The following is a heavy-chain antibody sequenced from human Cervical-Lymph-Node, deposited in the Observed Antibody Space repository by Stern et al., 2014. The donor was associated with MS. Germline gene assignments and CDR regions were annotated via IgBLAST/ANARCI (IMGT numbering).Heavy chain of an antibody. V-gene: IGHV1-69*06. CDR1: GGDFDTFA. CDR3: AREISSLALDV. D-gene: IGHD3-10*01. J-gene: IGHJ6*02. CDR2: IVPVFGTV. Sequence: QVQLVQSGAEVKKPGSSVKVSCKGSGGDFDTFAISWVRQAPGQGLEWMGGIVPVFGTVEYAQKFQGRVTITAEMSTSTSYMEVTNLRSEDTAVYYCAREISSLALDVWGQGTTVTVS.